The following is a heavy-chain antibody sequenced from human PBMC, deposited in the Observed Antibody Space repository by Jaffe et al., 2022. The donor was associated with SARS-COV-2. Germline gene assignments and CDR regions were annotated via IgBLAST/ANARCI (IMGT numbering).Heavy chain of an antibody. D-gene: IGHD3-9*01. Sequence: EVQLVQSGAEVKKPGESLKISCMGSGYIFATSWIGWVRQMPGKGLEWMGIIYPGDSDTRYSPSFQGQVSISADKSISTAYLQWTSLAASDTAMYYCARVSGSAHWLPLDCWGQGTLVTVSS. V-gene: IGHV5-51*01. J-gene: IGHJ4*02. CDR3: ARVSGSAHWLPLDC. CDR2: IYPGDSDT. CDR1: GYIFATSW.